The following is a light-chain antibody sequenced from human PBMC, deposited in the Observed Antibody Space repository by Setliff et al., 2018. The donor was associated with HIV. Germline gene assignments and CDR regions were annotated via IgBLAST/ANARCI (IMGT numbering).Light chain of an antibody. CDR1: RSNIGAGYD. Sequence: QSVLTQPPSVSGAPGQRVTISCTGSRSNIGAGYDVQWYQQLPGTVPKLVMFGNSNRPSGVPDRFSDSKSGTSASLAISGLQAEDEADYYCQSYDSSLSGYVFGTGTKVTVL. CDR3: QSYDSSLSGYV. J-gene: IGLJ1*01. V-gene: IGLV1-40*01. CDR2: GNS.